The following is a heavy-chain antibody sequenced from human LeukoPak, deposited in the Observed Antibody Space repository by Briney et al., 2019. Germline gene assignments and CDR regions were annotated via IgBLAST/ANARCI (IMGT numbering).Heavy chain of an antibody. CDR2: IKQDGSEK. CDR1: GYTFISYW. Sequence: GGSLRLSCAASGYTFISYWMSWVRQAPGKGLEWVANIKQDGSEKYYVDSVKGRFTISIDNAKNSLYLQMNSLRAEDTAVYYCARDLEPDAFDIWGQGTMVTVSS. V-gene: IGHV3-7*01. J-gene: IGHJ3*02. CDR3: ARDLEPDAFDI. D-gene: IGHD1-1*01.